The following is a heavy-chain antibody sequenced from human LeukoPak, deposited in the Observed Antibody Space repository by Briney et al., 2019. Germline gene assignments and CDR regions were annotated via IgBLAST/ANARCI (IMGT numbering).Heavy chain of an antibody. D-gene: IGHD3-9*01. CDR1: GHSFTSYW. Sequence: GESLKISCKGSGHSFTSYWISWVRQMPGKGLEWMGRIDPSDSYCNYSPSFQGHVTISADKSISTAYLQWSSLKASDTAMYYCARQGSFDWLLSVGDDAFDIWGRGTMVTVSS. V-gene: IGHV5-10-1*01. J-gene: IGHJ3*02. CDR2: IDPSDSYC. CDR3: ARQGSFDWLLSVGDDAFDI.